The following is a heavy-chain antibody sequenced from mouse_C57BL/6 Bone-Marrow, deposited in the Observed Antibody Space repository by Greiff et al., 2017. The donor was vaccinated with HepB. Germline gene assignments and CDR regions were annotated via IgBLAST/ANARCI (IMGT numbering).Heavy chain of an antibody. CDR2: ISSGSSTI. D-gene: IGHD2-3*01. V-gene: IGHV5-17*01. CDR1: GFTFSDYG. Sequence: EVQGVESGGGLVKPGGSLKLSCAASGFTFSDYGMHWVRQAPEKGLEWVAYISSGSSTIYYADTVKGRFTISRDNAKNTLFLQMTSLRSEDTAMYYCARPGDGYYDWYFDVWGTGTTVTVSS. J-gene: IGHJ1*03. CDR3: ARPGDGYYDWYFDV.